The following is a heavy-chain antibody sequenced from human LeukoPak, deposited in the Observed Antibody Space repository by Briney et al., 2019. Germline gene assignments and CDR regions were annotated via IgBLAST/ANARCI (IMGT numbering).Heavy chain of an antibody. Sequence: QSGGSLRLSCAASGFTFSSYWMSWVRQAPGKGLEWVANIKQDGSEKYYVDSVKGRFTISRDNAKNSLYLQMNSLRAEDTAVYYCAKALTHDAFDIWGQGTMVTVSS. CDR2: IKQDGSEK. J-gene: IGHJ3*02. D-gene: IGHD2-15*01. CDR3: AKALTHDAFDI. CDR1: GFTFSSYW. V-gene: IGHV3-7*01.